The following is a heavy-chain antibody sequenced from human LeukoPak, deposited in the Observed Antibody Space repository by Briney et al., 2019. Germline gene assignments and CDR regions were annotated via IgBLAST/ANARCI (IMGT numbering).Heavy chain of an antibody. D-gene: IGHD5-12*01. CDR1: GYSFSNYG. CDR2: ISGYNGNT. Sequence: ASVKVSCKASGYSFSNYGISWVRQAPGQWLECMGWISGYNGNTNYAQKFQGRVTMTTDTSTSTAYMELRSLRSDDTAVYYCARDCGYQCLFDYWGQGTLVTVSS. CDR3: ARDCGYQCLFDY. V-gene: IGHV1-18*01. J-gene: IGHJ4*02.